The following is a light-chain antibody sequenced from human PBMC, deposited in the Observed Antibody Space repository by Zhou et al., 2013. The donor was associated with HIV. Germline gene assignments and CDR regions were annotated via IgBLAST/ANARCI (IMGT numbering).Light chain of an antibody. CDR1: QSVSSN. V-gene: IGKV3-15*01. CDR2: GAS. Sequence: EIVMTQSPATLSVSPGERATLSCRASQSVSSNLAWYQQKPGQAPRLLIYGASTRTTGIPARFSGSGSGTEFTLTISSLQSEDFAVYYCQQYNNWVFTFGPGTKVGYQT. CDR3: QQYNNWVFT. J-gene: IGKJ3*01.